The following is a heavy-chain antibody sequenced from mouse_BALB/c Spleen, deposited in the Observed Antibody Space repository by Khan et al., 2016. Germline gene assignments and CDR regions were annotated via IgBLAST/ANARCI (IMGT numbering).Heavy chain of an antibody. CDR3: ARYRYYYGSSRYFDV. CDR2: INTYSGES. CDR1: GYTFTNYG. D-gene: IGHD1-1*01. V-gene: IGHV9-3-1*01. Sequence: QIQLVQSGPELKKPGKTVKISCKASGYTFTNYGMNWVKQAPGKGLQWMGWINTYSGESTYADDFKGRFAFSLETSANTAYLQINNLKNEDTATYFCARYRYYYGSSRYFDVWGAGTTVTVSS. J-gene: IGHJ1*01.